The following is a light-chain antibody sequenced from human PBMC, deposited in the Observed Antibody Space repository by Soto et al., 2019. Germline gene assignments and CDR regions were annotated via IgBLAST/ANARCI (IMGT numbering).Light chain of an antibody. V-gene: IGKV3-20*01. Sequence: IVLTQSPGTLSLSPGERATLSCRASQSVSSSYLAWYQQKPGQAPRLLIYGASSKATGVPDRFSGSGSGTDFTLTISRLEPGDFAVYYCQQYGTPLFTFGPGTKVDIK. CDR3: QQYGTPLFT. CDR2: GAS. CDR1: QSVSSSY. J-gene: IGKJ3*01.